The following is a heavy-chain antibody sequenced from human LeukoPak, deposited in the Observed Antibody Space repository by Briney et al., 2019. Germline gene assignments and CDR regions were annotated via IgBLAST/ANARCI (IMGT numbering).Heavy chain of an antibody. CDR3: ARDESDSWRGWFDP. V-gene: IGHV3-74*01. J-gene: IGHJ5*02. CDR1: GFTFRSYW. D-gene: IGHD1-26*01. Sequence: GGSLRLSCAASGFTFRSYWMHWVRQAPGTGLEWLSRISYDGTTTIYADSVRGRFTISRDNAKNTLYLQMNSLRVEDTAVYYCARDESDSWRGWFDPWGQGTLVTVSS. CDR2: ISYDGTTT.